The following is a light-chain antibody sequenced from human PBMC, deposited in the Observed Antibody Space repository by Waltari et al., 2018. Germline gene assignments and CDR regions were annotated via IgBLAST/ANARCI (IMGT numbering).Light chain of an antibody. J-gene: IGKJ4*01. CDR2: AAS. CDR3: LQHNSYPLT. Sequence: DIQLTQSPSSLSASVGDRVTITCRASQDIRNDLNWYQQKPGKAPKRLIYAASTLPSGVPSRFSGSGSGTEFTLIISSLQPEDFATYYCLQHNSYPLTFGGGTKVEI. CDR1: QDIRND. V-gene: IGKV1-17*01.